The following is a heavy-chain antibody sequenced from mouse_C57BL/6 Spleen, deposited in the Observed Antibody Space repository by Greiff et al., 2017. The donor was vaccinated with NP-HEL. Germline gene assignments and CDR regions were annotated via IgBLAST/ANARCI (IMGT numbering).Heavy chain of an antibody. CDR2: ISSGGDYI. J-gene: IGHJ2*01. Sequence: EVQLQESGEGLVKPGGSLKLSCAASGFTFSSYAMSWVRQTPEKRLEWVAYISSGGDYIYYADTVKGRFTISRDNARNTLYLQMSSLKSEDTAMYYCTRDEAPGYYGSSYFDYWGQGTTLTVSS. V-gene: IGHV5-9-1*02. D-gene: IGHD1-1*01. CDR1: GFTFSSYA. CDR3: TRDEAPGYYGSSYFDY.